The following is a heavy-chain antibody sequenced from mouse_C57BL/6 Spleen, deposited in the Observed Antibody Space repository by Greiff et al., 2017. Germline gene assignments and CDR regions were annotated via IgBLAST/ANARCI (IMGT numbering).Heavy chain of an antibody. CDR3: ARSEGYQSSHAGAMDY. CDR1: GYAFSSYC. D-gene: IGHD3-2*02. Sequence: VQLQQSGAELVKPGASVKISCKASGYAFSSYCMNWVKQRPGKGLEWIGQIYPGDGDTNYNGKFKGKATLTADKSSSTAYMQLSSLTSEDSAVYFCARSEGYQSSHAGAMDYWGQGTSVTVSS. V-gene: IGHV1-80*01. CDR2: IYPGDGDT. J-gene: IGHJ4*01.